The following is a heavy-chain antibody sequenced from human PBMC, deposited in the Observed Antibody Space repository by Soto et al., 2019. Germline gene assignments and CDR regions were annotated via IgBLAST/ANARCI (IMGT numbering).Heavy chain of an antibody. CDR3: ARHGAQLLWFGELSNYYGMDV. D-gene: IGHD3-10*01. CDR1: GYSFTSYW. J-gene: IGHJ6*02. Sequence: LKISCKGSGYSFTSYWIGWVRQMPGQGLEWMGIIYPGDSDTRYSPSFQGQVTISADKSISTAYLQWSSLKASDTAMYYCARHGAQLLWFGELSNYYGMDVWGQGTTVTVSS. CDR2: IYPGDSDT. V-gene: IGHV5-51*01.